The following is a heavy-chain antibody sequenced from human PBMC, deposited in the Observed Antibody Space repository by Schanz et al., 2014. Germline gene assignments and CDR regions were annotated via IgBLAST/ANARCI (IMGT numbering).Heavy chain of an antibody. J-gene: IGHJ2*01. D-gene: IGHD3-10*01. CDR1: GYTFTSYG. CDR3: ARRYYGSGSYWFFDL. Sequence: QVQLVQSGPEVKKPGASVKVSCKASGYTFTSYGVSWVRQAPGQGLEWMGWISTYTGNTNYAQRLQDRVTMTTDTSTSTASMELRSRRSDDTAVYYCARRYYGSGSYWFFDLWGRGPLVTVSS. V-gene: IGHV1-18*04. CDR2: ISTYTGNT.